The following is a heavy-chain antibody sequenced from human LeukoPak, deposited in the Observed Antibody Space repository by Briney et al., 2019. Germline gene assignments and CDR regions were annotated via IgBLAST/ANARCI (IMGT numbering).Heavy chain of an antibody. V-gene: IGHV4-39*01. CDR2: IYYSGST. J-gene: IGHJ6*02. CDR3: AADTIFGVVIGGMDV. CDR1: GGSISSSSYY. Sequence: TSETLSLTCTVSGGSISSSSYYWGWIRQPPGKGLEWIGSIYYSGSTYYNPYLKSRVTISVDTSKSQFSLKLSSVAATDTAVYYCAADTIFGVVIGGMDVWGQGTTVTVSS. D-gene: IGHD3-3*01.